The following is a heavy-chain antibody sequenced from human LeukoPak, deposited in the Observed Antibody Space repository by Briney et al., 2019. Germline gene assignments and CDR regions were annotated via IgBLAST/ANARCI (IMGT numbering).Heavy chain of an antibody. CDR1: GFTFSDHY. D-gene: IGHD7-27*01. Sequence: GGSLRLSCATSGFTFSDHYMTWIRQAPGKGLETVSYIYNGGDTIYYADSVRGRFTISRDNAESSLYLQMNRLRAEDTAVYYCARGHWGLDYWGRGTLVTVSS. CDR3: ARGHWGLDY. J-gene: IGHJ4*02. V-gene: IGHV3-11*04. CDR2: IYNGGDTI.